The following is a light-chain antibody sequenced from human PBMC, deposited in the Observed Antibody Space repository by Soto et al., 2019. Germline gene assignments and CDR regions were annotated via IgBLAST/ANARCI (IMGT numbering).Light chain of an antibody. CDR3: QQYGSSCT. J-gene: IGKJ5*01. Sequence: EIVLTQSPGTLSLSPGERATLSCRASQSISISYLAWYQQKPGQAPRLLIYHASIRAAGIPDRFSGSGSGTDFTLTISRLEPEDFAVYYCQQYGSSCTFGQGTLLEIK. CDR1: QSISISY. V-gene: IGKV3-20*01. CDR2: HAS.